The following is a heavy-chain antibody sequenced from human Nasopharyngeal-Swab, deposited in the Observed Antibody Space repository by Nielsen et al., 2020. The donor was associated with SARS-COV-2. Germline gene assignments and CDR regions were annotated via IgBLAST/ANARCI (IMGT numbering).Heavy chain of an antibody. D-gene: IGHD1-7*01. CDR1: GFTFSSYW. CDR3: AREGYNWNSGSPYGMDV. J-gene: IGHJ6*02. V-gene: IGHV3-7*03. Sequence: GGSLRLSCAASGFTFSSYWMSWVRQAPGKGLEWVANIKQDGSGKYYVDSVKGRFTISRDNAKNSLYLQMNSLRAEDTAVYHCAREGYNWNSGSPYGMDVWGQGTTVTVSS. CDR2: IKQDGSGK.